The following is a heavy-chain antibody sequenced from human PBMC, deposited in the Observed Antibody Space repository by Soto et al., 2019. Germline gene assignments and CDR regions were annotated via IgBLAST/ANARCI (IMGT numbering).Heavy chain of an antibody. CDR1: GGTFSSYA. CDR3: ARDPNGLQYPTYYDYGMDV. Sequence: QVQLVQSGAEVKKPGSSVKVSCKASGGTFSSYAISWVRQAPGQGLEWMGGIIPIFGTANYAQKFQGRVTITADESTSTAYMELSSLRSEDTAVYYCARDPNGLQYPTYYDYGMDVWGQGTTVTVSS. V-gene: IGHV1-69*01. J-gene: IGHJ6*02. D-gene: IGHD4-4*01. CDR2: IIPIFGTA.